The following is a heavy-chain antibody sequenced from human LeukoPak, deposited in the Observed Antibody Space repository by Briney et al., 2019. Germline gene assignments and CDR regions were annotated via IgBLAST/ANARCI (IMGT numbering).Heavy chain of an antibody. Sequence: SETLSLTCTVSVVSISSGGYYWRWIRQHPGKGLHLIEYIYYSGSTYYNHSLKSRVTISVDTSKNQFSLKLSSVTAADTDVYYCERGTEGYYDSSGYYVYWGQGTLVTVSS. CDR1: VVSISSGGYY. J-gene: IGHJ4*02. V-gene: IGHV4-31*03. D-gene: IGHD3-22*01. CDR2: IYYSGST. CDR3: ERGTEGYYDSSGYYVY.